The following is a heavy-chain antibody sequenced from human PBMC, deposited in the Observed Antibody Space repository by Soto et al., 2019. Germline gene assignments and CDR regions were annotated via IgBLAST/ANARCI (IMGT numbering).Heavy chain of an antibody. V-gene: IGHV4-30-4*08. J-gene: IGHJ4*02. D-gene: IGHD3-10*01. CDR3: ARGSTMEKVDS. Sequence: PSETLSLTCTVSGGSISSGGDYWSWIRQPPGKGLEWIGHIHNSGSPYNNPSLKSRVTISADTSKNQFSLKLTSVTAADTAVYYCARGSTMEKVDSRGQGTLVTVSS. CDR2: IHNSGSP. CDR1: GGSISSGGDY.